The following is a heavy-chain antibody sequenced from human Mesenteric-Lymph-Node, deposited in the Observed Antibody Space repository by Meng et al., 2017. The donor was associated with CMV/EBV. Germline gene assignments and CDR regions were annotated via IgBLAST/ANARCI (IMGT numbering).Heavy chain of an antibody. CDR2: IIPILGIA. CDR1: GYTFTSYG. CDR3: TRDQQDNWNDWTFDY. J-gene: IGHJ4*02. Sequence: SVKVSCKASGYTFTSYGISWVRRAPGQGLEWMGGIIPILGIANYAQKFQGRVTITADKSTSTAYMELSSLRSEDTAVYYCTRDQQDNWNDWTFDYWGQGTLVTVSS. D-gene: IGHD1-1*01. V-gene: IGHV1-69*10.